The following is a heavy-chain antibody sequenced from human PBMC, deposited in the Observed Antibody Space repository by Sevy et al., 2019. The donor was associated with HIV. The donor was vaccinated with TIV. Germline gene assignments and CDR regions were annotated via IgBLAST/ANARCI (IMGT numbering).Heavy chain of an antibody. CDR1: GFTFSSFS. Sequence: GGSLRLSCAASGFTFSSFSMNWVRQAPGKTLEWISYISSSGSSIYYADSVKGRFSISRDNAKRSLYLQMNSLRDEDTAVYYCARDSSPYCGGDCLYAFNIWGHGTMVTVSS. V-gene: IGHV3-48*02. CDR3: ARDSSPYCGGDCLYAFNI. D-gene: IGHD2-21*02. J-gene: IGHJ3*02. CDR2: ISSSGSSI.